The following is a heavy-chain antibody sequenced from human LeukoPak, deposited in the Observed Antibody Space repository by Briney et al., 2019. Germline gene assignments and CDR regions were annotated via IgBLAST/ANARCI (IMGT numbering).Heavy chain of an antibody. Sequence: SETLSLTCAVSGYSISSGYYWGWIRQPPGKGLEWIGTIYHSGSTYYNPSLKSRVTISVDTSKNQFSLKLSSVIAADTAVYYCARLLFGVLSWFDPWGQGTLVTVSS. V-gene: IGHV4-38-2*01. J-gene: IGHJ5*02. D-gene: IGHD3-3*01. CDR2: IYHSGST. CDR1: GYSISSGYY. CDR3: ARLLFGVLSWFDP.